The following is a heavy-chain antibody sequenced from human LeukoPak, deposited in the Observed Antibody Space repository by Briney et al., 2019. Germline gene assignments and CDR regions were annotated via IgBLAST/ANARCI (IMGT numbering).Heavy chain of an antibody. CDR3: GRQARSAWSGYFDY. J-gene: IGHJ4*02. V-gene: IGHV1-18*01. CDR1: GYTFTSYG. Sequence: ASVKVSCKASGYTFTSYGISWVRQAPGQGLEWMGWISAYNGNTNYAQKLQGRVTMTTDTSTSTAYMELRSLRSDDTAVYYWGRQARSAWSGYFDYWGQGTLVT. D-gene: IGHD3-22*01. CDR2: ISAYNGNT.